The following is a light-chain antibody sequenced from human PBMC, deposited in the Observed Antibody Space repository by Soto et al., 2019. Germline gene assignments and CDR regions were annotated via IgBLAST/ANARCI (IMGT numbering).Light chain of an antibody. CDR2: AAS. Sequence: SVLTQSPGTLSLSPGEGATLSCRTSQSISSTYLAWYQQRPGQAPRLLIYAASSRATGIPDRFSGSGSGTDFTLTISRLEPEDVAVYYCQQYFGSLYTFGHGTKLEIK. J-gene: IGKJ2*01. V-gene: IGKV3-20*01. CDR1: QSISSTY. CDR3: QQYFGSLYT.